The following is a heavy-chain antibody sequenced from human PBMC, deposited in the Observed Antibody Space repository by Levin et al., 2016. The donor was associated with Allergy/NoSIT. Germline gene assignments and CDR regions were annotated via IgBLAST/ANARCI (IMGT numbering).Heavy chain of an antibody. CDR2: ISANSGDR. D-gene: IGHD3-10*01. CDR1: GYTFSRYG. V-gene: IGHV1-18*04. CDR3: ARDDGHRSGRYSNGALDI. Sequence: ASVKVSCKASGYTFSRYGISWVRQAPGEGLQWMGWISANSGDRRDALKFRGRVTLNADTSTSTAYMELRSLASDDTAVYYCARDDGHRSGRYSNGALDIWGQGTMVTV. J-gene: IGHJ3*02.